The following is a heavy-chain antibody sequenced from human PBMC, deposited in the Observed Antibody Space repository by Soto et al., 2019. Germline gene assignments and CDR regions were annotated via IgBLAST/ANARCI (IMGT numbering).Heavy chain of an antibody. V-gene: IGHV4-4*07. CDR1: GGSISSYY. Sequence: SETLSLTCTVSGGSISSYYWSWIRQPAGKGLEWIGRIYTSGSTNYNPSLKSRVTMSVDTSKNKFSLKLSSVTAADTAVYYCARAGPYYDSSGYYRSYAFDIWGQGTMVTVSS. J-gene: IGHJ3*02. D-gene: IGHD3-22*01. CDR3: ARAGPYYDSSGYYRSYAFDI. CDR2: IYTSGST.